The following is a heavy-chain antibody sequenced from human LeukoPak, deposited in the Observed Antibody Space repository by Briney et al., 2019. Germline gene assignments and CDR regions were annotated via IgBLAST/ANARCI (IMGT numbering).Heavy chain of an antibody. CDR1: GFTFSSYA. CDR2: ISGSGGST. CDR3: AKDPGYSYGYGY. Sequence: GSLRLSCAASGFTFSSYAMSWVRQAPGKGLEWVSAISGSGGSTYYADSVRGRFTISRDNSKNTLYLQMNSLRAEDTAVYYCAKDPGYSYGYGYWGQGTLVTVSS. D-gene: IGHD5-18*01. J-gene: IGHJ4*02. V-gene: IGHV3-23*01.